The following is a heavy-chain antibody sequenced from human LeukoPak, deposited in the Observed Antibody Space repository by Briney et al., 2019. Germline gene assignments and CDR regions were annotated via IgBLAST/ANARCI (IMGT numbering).Heavy chain of an antibody. V-gene: IGHV4-34*01. Sequence: SETLSLTCAVYGGSFSGYYWSWIRQPPGKGLEWIGEINHSGSTNYNPSLKSRVTISVDTSKNQFSLKLSSATAADTAVYYCARGVRIAAAGTPFDYWGQGTLVTVSS. CDR1: GGSFSGYY. J-gene: IGHJ4*02. D-gene: IGHD6-13*01. CDR2: INHSGST. CDR3: ARGVRIAAAGTPFDY.